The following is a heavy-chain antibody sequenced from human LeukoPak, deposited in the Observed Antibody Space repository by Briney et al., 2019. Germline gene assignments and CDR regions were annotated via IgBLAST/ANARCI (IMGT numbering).Heavy chain of an antibody. Sequence: PSETLSLTCTVSGYSISSGYYWGWIRQPPGKGLEWIGSGSTYYNPSLKSRVTISVDTSKNQFSLKLSSVTAADTAVYYCARGSSGSYYNPFDYWGQGTLVTVSS. CDR2: SGST. D-gene: IGHD1-26*01. V-gene: IGHV4-38-2*02. J-gene: IGHJ4*02. CDR3: ARGSSGSYYNPFDY. CDR1: GYSISSGYY.